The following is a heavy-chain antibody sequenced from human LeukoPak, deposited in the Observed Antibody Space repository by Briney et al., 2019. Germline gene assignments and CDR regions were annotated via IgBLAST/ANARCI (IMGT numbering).Heavy chain of an antibody. Sequence: PSETLSLTCTVSGGSISSYYWSWIRQPPGKGLEWIGYIYYSGSTNYNPSLKSRVTISVDTSKNQFSLKLSSVTAADTAVYYCARDLGYDSSGSQIGFDYRGQGTLVTVSS. CDR3: ARDLGYDSSGSQIGFDY. V-gene: IGHV4-59*01. D-gene: IGHD3-22*01. J-gene: IGHJ4*02. CDR1: GGSISSYY. CDR2: IYYSGST.